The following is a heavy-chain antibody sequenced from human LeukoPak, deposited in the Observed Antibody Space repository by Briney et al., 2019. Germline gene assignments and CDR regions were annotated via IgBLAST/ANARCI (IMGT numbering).Heavy chain of an antibody. CDR3: AIKLPGSFPFDQ. J-gene: IGHJ4*02. CDR2: IGGGGGDI. V-gene: IGHV3-23*01. D-gene: IGHD1-7*01. CDR1: GVTFSNYA. Sequence: GGSLRLSCAASGVTFSNYAMAWVRQAPGKGLEWVSSIGGGGGDISYADSVKGRFTISRDNSKNTLYLQMNSLRAEDTAVYCCAIKLPGSFPFDQWGQGTLVTVSS.